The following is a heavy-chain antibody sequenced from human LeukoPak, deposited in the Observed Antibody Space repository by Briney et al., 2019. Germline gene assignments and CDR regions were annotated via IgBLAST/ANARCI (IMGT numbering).Heavy chain of an antibody. Sequence: GGSLRLSCVASGFTLSSYGMTWVRQAPGKGLEWVANIKPDGSEKYFVDSVRGRFTISRDNVMNSLYLHMNSLRDDDTAVYYCVRGSSGTAVRGVSWAWFDPWGQGTLVTVSS. V-gene: IGHV3-7*05. CDR2: IKPDGSEK. J-gene: IGHJ5*02. CDR3: VRGSSGTAVRGVSWAWFDP. D-gene: IGHD3-10*01. CDR1: GFTLSSYG.